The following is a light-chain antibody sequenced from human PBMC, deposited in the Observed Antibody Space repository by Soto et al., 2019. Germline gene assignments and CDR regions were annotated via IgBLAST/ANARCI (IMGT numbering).Light chain of an antibody. V-gene: IGKV3-20*01. CDR2: GAS. CDR1: QSVTNNY. J-gene: IGKJ4*01. Sequence: EVVLTQSPGTLSLSPGERATLSCRASQSVTNNYLAWYQQKPGQAPRLLIYGASTRATGIPDRFSGSGSGTDFTLPVSRLEPEDSAVYYCQQYGGSPLVTFGGGTKVEIK. CDR3: QQYGGSPLVT.